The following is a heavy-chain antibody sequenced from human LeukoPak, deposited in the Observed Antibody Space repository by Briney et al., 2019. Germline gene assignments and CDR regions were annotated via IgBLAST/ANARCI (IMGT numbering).Heavy chain of an antibody. CDR2: IKSKIDGGTT. D-gene: IGHD1-20*01. CDR3: TTDAGFDTRWYNW. CDR1: GFTFSNAY. Sequence: GGSLRLSCAASGFTFSNAYMSWVRQAPGKGLEWVGRIKSKIDGGTTDYAAPVKGRFTISRDDSGNTLYLQMNSLKTEDTAVYYCTTDAGFDTRWYNWWGRGTLVTVSS. J-gene: IGHJ4*02. V-gene: IGHV3-15*01.